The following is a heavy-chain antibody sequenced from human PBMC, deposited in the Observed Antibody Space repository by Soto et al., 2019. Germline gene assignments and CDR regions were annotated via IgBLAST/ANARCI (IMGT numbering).Heavy chain of an antibody. CDR1: GGSISSSDYY. V-gene: IGHV4-30-4*01. CDR3: ARAFDDSSGYYGGLGY. D-gene: IGHD3-22*01. Sequence: QVQLQESGPGLVKPSQTLSLTCTVSGGSISSSDYYWSWIRQPPGKGLEWIGYIYYSGSTYYNPSLKNRITISVDTPKNQLSLKLSSVTAADTAVYYCARAFDDSSGYYGGLGYWGQGTLVTVSS. J-gene: IGHJ4*02. CDR2: IYYSGST.